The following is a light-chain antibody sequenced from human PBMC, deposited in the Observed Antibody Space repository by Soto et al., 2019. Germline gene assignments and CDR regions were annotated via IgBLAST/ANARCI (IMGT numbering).Light chain of an antibody. CDR3: QQSYSTPRT. CDR1: QDTNNY. CDR2: AAS. Sequence: DIQMTQSPSSLSASVGDRVTMTFQASQDTNNYLNWYQQKPGKAPKLLIYAASSLQSGVPSRFSGSGSGTDFTLTISSLQPEDFATYYCQQSYSTPRTFGQGTKVDIK. J-gene: IGKJ1*01. V-gene: IGKV1-39*01.